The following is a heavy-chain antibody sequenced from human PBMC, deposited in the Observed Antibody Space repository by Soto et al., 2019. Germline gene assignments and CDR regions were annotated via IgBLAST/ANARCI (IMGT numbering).Heavy chain of an antibody. J-gene: IGHJ4*02. CDR2: IYYSGST. CDR3: ASGGYSGYDMNY. D-gene: IGHD5-12*01. V-gene: IGHV4-59*01. CDR1: GGSISSYY. Sequence: PSETLSLTCTVSGGSISSYYWSWIRQPPGKGLEWIGYIYYSGSTNYNPSLKSRVTISVDTSKNQFSLKPSSVTAADTAVYYCASGGYSGYDMNYWGQGTLVTVSS.